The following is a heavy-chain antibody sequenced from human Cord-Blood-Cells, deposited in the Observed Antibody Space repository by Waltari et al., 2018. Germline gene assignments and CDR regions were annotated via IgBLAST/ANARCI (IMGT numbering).Heavy chain of an antibody. CDR3: ARRGCSSTSCYVHYYYGMDV. D-gene: IGHD2-2*01. V-gene: IGHV4-34*01. CDR1: GGSFSGYS. Sequence: QVQLQQWGAGLLKPSEALSLTCAVYGGSFSGYSWSWIRQTPGKGLEWIGEINHSGSTNYNPSLKSRVTISVDTSKNQCSLKLSSVTAADTAVYYCARRGCSSTSCYVHYYYGMDVWGQGTTVTVSS. CDR2: INHSGST. J-gene: IGHJ6*02.